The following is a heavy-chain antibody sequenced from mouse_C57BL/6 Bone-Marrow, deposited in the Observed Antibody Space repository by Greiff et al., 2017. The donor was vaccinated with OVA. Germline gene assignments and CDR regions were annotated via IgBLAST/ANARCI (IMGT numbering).Heavy chain of an antibody. D-gene: IGHD2-3*01. Sequence: VQLKQSGPELVKPGASVKISCKASGYTFTDYYMNWVKQSHGKSLEWIGDINPNNGGTSYNQKFKGKATLTVDKSSSTAYMELRSLTSEDSAVYYCARGKDDGLLFADWGQGTLVTVSA. CDR1: GYTFTDYY. CDR3: ARGKDDGLLFAD. J-gene: IGHJ3*01. CDR2: INPNNGGT. V-gene: IGHV1-26*01.